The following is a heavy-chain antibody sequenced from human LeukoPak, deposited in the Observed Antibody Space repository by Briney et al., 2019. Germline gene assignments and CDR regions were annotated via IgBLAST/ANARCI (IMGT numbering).Heavy chain of an antibody. CDR3: ARAGYCSSTSCYTPPIYYYMDV. CDR2: ISAYNGNT. CDR1: GYTFTSYG. D-gene: IGHD2-2*02. Sequence: ASVKVSRKASGYTFTSYGISWVRQAPGQGLEWMAWISAYNGNTNYAQKLQGRVTMTTDTSTSTAYMELRSLRSDDTAVYYCARAGYCSSTSCYTPPIYYYMDVWGKGTTVTVSS. V-gene: IGHV1-18*01. J-gene: IGHJ6*03.